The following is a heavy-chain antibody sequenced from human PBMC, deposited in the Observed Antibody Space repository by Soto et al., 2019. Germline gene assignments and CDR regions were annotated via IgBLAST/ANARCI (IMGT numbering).Heavy chain of an antibody. CDR3: ARRYGYYFDY. CDR1: GGSISSYY. J-gene: IGHJ4*02. V-gene: IGHV4-59*08. D-gene: IGHD4-17*01. CDR2: IYYSGST. Sequence: TSETLSLTCTVSGGSISSYYWSWIRQPPGKGLEWIGYIYYSGSTNYNPSLKSRVTTSVDTSKNQLSLKLSSVTAADTALYCCARRYGYYFDYWGQGTLVTVS.